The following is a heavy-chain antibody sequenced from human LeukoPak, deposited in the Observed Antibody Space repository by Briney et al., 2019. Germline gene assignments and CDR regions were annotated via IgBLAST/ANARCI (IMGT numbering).Heavy chain of an antibody. J-gene: IGHJ6*03. CDR2: MNPNSGNT. CDR3: ARRRYYYYMDV. V-gene: IGHV1-8*03. CDR1: GYTFTSYD. Sequence: ASVKVSCKASGYTFTSYDINWVRQATGQGLEWMGWMNPNSGNTGYAQKFQGRVAITRNTSISTAYMELSSLRSEDTAVYYCARRRYYYYMDVWGKGTTVTVSS.